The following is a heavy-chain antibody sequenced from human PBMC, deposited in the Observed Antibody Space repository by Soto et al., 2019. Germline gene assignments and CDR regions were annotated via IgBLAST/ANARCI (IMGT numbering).Heavy chain of an antibody. CDR2: IYTSGST. Sequence: PSETLSLTCTFSGFSISSYYLSWIRQPAGKGLEWIGRIYTSGSTNYNPSLKSRVTMSVDTSKNQFSLKLSSVTAADTAVYYCARDSVWFGELTSSSVGSWFDPWGQGTLVTVSS. J-gene: IGHJ5*02. V-gene: IGHV4-4*07. CDR3: ARDSVWFGELTSSSVGSWFDP. CDR1: GFSISSYY. D-gene: IGHD3-10*01.